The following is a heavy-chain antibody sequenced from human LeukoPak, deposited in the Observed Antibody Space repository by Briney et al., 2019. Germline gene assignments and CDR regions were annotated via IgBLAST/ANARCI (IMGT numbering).Heavy chain of an antibody. CDR2: ISGSGGST. CDR3: AKDRTLCSGGTCYPYYFDY. J-gene: IGHJ4*02. CDR1: GFTFTNFA. Sequence: GGSLRLSCAASGFTFTNFAMSWVRQAPGKGLEWVSAISGSGGSTYSADSVKGRFTISRDNSKNTLYLQMNSLRAEDTAIYFCAKDRTLCSGGTCYPYYFDYWGQGTLVTVSS. D-gene: IGHD2-15*01. V-gene: IGHV3-23*01.